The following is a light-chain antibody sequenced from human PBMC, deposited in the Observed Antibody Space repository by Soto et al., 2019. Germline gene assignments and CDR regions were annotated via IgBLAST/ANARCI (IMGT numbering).Light chain of an antibody. J-gene: IGKJ5*01. CDR1: QDISNY. CDR3: QQYDNLPSLT. V-gene: IGKV1-33*01. Sequence: DIQMTQSPSSLSASVGDRVTITCQASQDISNYLNWYQQKPGKAPKLLIYEASNLETGVPSRFSGSGSGTDFTFTISSLQPEDIATYYCQQYDNLPSLTFGQGTRLEIK. CDR2: EAS.